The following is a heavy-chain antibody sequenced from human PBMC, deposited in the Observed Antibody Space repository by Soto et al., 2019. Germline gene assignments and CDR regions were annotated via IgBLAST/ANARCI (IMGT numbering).Heavy chain of an antibody. CDR1: GYTFSSHG. J-gene: IGHJ5*01. V-gene: IGHV1-18*01. Sequence: QVQLVQSGAEVRKPGASVKVSCKASGYTFSSHGIIWVRQAPGQGLEWMGWISGYNGNAKYAQRFQGRVTMTDTSTSTVYMDLRSLGSDDSAVYYCAREGSYGWYDCWGQGTLVTVSS. D-gene: IGHD2-15*01. CDR3: AREGSYGWYDC. CDR2: ISGYNGNA.